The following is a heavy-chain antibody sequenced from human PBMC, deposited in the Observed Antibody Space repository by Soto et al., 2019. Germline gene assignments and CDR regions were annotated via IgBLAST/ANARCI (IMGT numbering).Heavy chain of an antibody. V-gene: IGHV3-43*01. CDR2: ITWDGDST. CDR1: GFTFDDYS. J-gene: IGHJ6*02. CDR3: AKAREARGYYYGMDV. Sequence: PGGSLRLSCAASGFTFDDYSMHWVRQAPGKGLEWVSLITWDGDSTYYGDSVKGRFTISRDNSKNSLYLQMNSLRTEDTALYYCAKAREARGYYYGMDVWGQGTTVTVPS.